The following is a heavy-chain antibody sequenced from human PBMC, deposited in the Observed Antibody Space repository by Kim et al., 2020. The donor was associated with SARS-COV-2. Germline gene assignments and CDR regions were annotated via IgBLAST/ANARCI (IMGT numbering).Heavy chain of an antibody. CDR2: ISGSGGTT. V-gene: IGHV3-23*01. D-gene: IGHD1-1*01. Sequence: GGSLRLSCAASGFTFSSYAMSWVRQAPGKGLDWVSVISGSGGTTYYADSVKGRFTISRDNTKNTLYLQMNSLRAEDTAVYYCAKDNDGHLPAAFDIWGQGTLVAVSS. J-gene: IGHJ3*02. CDR1: GFTFSSYA. CDR3: AKDNDGHLPAAFDI.